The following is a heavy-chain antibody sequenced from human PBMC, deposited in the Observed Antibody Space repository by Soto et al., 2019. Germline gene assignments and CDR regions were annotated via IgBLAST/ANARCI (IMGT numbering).Heavy chain of an antibody. Sequence: SETLSLTCTVSSGSISNCYWSWIRQPPGKGREWIGYMYNTESTVYNPSSKSRVTTSVDTSKNQFSLKLNSVTAADTAVYYCARDLWGYCGTDCYPLDVWGQGTTVTVSS. J-gene: IGHJ6*02. V-gene: IGHV4-59*01. CDR3: ARDLWGYCGTDCYPLDV. CDR1: SGSISNCY. CDR2: MYNTEST. D-gene: IGHD2-21*02.